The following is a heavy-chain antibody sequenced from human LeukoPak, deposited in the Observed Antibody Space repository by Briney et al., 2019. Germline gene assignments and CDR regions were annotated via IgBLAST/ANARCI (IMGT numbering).Heavy chain of an antibody. J-gene: IGHJ3*02. CDR3: ARGGGAFHI. V-gene: IGHV4-61*02. CDR1: GGSISSGSYY. CDR2: IYTSGST. Sequence: SDTLSLTCIVSGGSISSGSYYWSWIRQPAGKGLEWIGRIYTSGSTTYNPSLKSRVSISVDTSMTQFSLELSSVTAADTAVYYCARGGGAFHIWGQGTMVTVSS.